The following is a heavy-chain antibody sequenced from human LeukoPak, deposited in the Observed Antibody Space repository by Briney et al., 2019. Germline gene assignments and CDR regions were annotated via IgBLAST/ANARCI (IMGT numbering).Heavy chain of an antibody. CDR3: ARWGRYCSGGSCSNRDWFDP. V-gene: IGHV1-2*02. Sequence: ASVKVSCKASGYTFSGYYMHWVRQAPGQGLEWMGWINPNSGGTNYAQKFQGRVTMTRDTSISTAYMELSRLRSDDTAVYYCARWGRYCSGGSCSNRDWFDPWGQGTLVTVSS. CDR1: GYTFSGYY. D-gene: IGHD2-15*01. CDR2: INPNSGGT. J-gene: IGHJ5*02.